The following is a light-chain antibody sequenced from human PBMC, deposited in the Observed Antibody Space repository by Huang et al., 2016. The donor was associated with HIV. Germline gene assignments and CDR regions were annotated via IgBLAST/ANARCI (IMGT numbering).Light chain of an antibody. CDR3: QQRTNWPRVT. CDR2: DTS. Sequence: EIVLTQSPATLSLSPGERATLSCRASQSVGTYLAWYQHRPGQAPRLLIYDTSNRATGSPARFSGSGSGTDFTLTISSLESEDFAVYYCQQRTNWPRVTFGGGTKVEIK. CDR1: QSVGTY. V-gene: IGKV3-11*01. J-gene: IGKJ4*01.